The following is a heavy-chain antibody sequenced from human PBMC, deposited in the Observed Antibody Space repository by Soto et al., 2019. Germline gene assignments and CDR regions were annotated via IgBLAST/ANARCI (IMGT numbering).Heavy chain of an antibody. J-gene: IGHJ3*02. CDR1: GGFVSSGSYY. CDR2: MSHSGGT. Sequence: QVQLQQWGAGLLKPSETLSLTCAVYGGFVSSGSYYWSWIRQPPGKGLEWIGEMSHSGGTHFNPSRKSRVTISVDTSKTRFSLKMSSVTAADTALYYCARVERWTATTVVDAFDIWGPGTMVTVSS. V-gene: IGHV4-34*01. CDR3: ARVERWTATTVVDAFDI. D-gene: IGHD1-1*01.